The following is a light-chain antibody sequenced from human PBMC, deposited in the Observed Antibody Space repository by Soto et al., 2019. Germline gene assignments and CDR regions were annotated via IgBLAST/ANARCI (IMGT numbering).Light chain of an antibody. V-gene: IGKV3D-20*02. CDR2: DAS. Sequence: IVFTQSPFTLSVSPGERATLSCRASQSVSSSYLAWYQQKPGQAPRLLIYDASNRATGIPARFSGSGSGTDFTLTISSLEPEDFAVYYCQQRSNWPPITFGQGTRLEIK. CDR1: QSVSSSY. CDR3: QQRSNWPPIT. J-gene: IGKJ5*01.